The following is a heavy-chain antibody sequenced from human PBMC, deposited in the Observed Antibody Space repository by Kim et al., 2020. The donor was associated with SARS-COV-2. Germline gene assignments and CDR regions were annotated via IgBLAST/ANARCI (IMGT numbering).Heavy chain of an antibody. CDR2: ISSSSSTI. Sequence: GGSLRLSCAASGFTFSSYSMNWVRQAPGKGLEWFSYISSSSSTIYYADSVKGRFTISRDNAKNSLYLQMNSLRDEDTAVYYCARDPTYDFWSGYSRSFDYWGQGTLVTVSS. V-gene: IGHV3-48*02. CDR1: GFTFSSYS. J-gene: IGHJ4*02. D-gene: IGHD3-3*01. CDR3: ARDPTYDFWSGYSRSFDY.